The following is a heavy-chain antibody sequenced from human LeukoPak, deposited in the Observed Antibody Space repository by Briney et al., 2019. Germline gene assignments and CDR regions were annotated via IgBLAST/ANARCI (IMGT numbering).Heavy chain of an antibody. V-gene: IGHV1-2*02. D-gene: IGHD2-15*01. Sequence: ASVKVSCKASGYTFTGYYMHWVRQAPGQGLEWVGWINPNSGGTNYAQKFQGRVTMTRDTSISTAYMELSRLRSDDTAVYYCSCGTAARYYFDYWGQGTLVTVSS. CDR1: GYTFTGYY. CDR3: SCGTAARYYFDY. J-gene: IGHJ4*02. CDR2: INPNSGGT.